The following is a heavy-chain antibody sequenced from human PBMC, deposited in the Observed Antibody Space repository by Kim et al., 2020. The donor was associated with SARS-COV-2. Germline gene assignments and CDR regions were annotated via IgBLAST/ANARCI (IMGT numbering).Heavy chain of an antibody. J-gene: IGHJ5*02. V-gene: IGHV1-69*13. CDR1: GGTFSSYA. CDR3: ARGHPAGYCSSTSCHLFDP. Sequence: SVKVSCKASGGTFSSYAISWVRQAPGQGLEWMGGIIPIFGTANYAQKFQGRVTITADESTSTAYMELSSLRSEDTAVYYCARGHPAGYCSSTSCHLFDPWGQGTLVTVSS. D-gene: IGHD2-2*01. CDR2: IIPIFGTA.